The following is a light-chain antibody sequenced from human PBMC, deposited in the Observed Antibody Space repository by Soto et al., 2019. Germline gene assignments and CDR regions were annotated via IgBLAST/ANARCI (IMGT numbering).Light chain of an antibody. Sequence: EIVLTQSPGTLSVSPGERVTLSCRASQSVNSNYLAWYQQRPGHAPRLLIFGASYRATGIPDRFSGSGSGTDFTLTISRLEPEDFAVYYCQQYSSSPPEFTFGPGTKVD. CDR1: QSVNSNY. J-gene: IGKJ3*01. CDR2: GAS. CDR3: QQYSSSPPEFT. V-gene: IGKV3-20*01.